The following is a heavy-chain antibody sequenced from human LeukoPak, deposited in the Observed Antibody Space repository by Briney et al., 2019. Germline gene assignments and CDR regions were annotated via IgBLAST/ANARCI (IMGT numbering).Heavy chain of an antibody. D-gene: IGHD6-19*01. CDR2: ISGGGEST. V-gene: IGHV3-23*01. CDR1: EFTFSSHA. CDR3: AKGKYSSGGVPDY. J-gene: IGHJ4*02. Sequence: PRGSLKLSCAASEFTFSSHAVNWVRQAPGKGLEWVSSISGGGESTYYADSVKGRFTVSRDNSKNTLYLQINSLRGEDTAVYYCAKGKYSSGGVPDYWGQGTLVTVSS.